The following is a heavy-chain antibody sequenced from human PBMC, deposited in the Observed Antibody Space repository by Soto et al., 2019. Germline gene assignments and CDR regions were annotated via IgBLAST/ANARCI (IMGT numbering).Heavy chain of an antibody. V-gene: IGHV1-69*01. D-gene: IGHD2-2*02. J-gene: IGHJ5*02. CDR1: GGTFSSYA. CDR3: ARDVGCSSTSCYKGGYWFDP. Sequence: QVQLVQSGAEVKKPGSSVKVSCKASGGTFSSYAISWVRQAPGHGIEWMGGIIPIFGTANYAQKFQGRVTITADESTSTAYMELSSLRSEDTAVYYCARDVGCSSTSCYKGGYWFDPWGQGTLVTVSS. CDR2: IIPIFGTA.